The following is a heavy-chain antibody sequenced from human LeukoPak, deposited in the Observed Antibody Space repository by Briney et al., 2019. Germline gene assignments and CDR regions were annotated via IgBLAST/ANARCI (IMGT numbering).Heavy chain of an antibody. CDR2: IYYSGST. CDR3: ARDGFVVVPAAMYAFDI. CDR1: GGSISSYY. J-gene: IGHJ3*02. V-gene: IGHV4-59*01. D-gene: IGHD2-2*01. Sequence: SETLSLTCTVSGGSISSYYWSWIRQPPGKGLEWIGYIYYSGSTNYNPSLKSRVTISVDTSKNQFSLKLSSVTAADTAVYYCARDGFVVVPAAMYAFDIWGQGTMVTVSS.